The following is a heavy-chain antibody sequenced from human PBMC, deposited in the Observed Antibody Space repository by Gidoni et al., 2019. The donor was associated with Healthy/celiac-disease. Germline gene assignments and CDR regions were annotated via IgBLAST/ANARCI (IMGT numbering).Heavy chain of an antibody. CDR1: GFTFSSYA. D-gene: IGHD3-10*01. J-gene: IGHJ2*01. Sequence: EVQLLESGGGLVQPGGSLRLSCAASGFTFSSYAMSWVRQAPGKGLEWVSAISGSGGSTYYADSVKGRFTISRDNSKNTLYLQMNSLRAEDTAVYYCAKTMVRGVISYWYFDLWGRGTLVTVSS. CDR2: ISGSGGST. CDR3: AKTMVRGVISYWYFDL. V-gene: IGHV3-23*01.